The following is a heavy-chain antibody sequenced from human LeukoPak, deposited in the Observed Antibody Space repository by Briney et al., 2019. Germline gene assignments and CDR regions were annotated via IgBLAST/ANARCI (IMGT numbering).Heavy chain of an antibody. D-gene: IGHD2-8*01. V-gene: IGHV4-39*01. Sequence: SETLSLTCSVSGGSISSSSSYWGWIRQPPGKGLEWIGSIYYSGSSFDNPALKSRVTISVDTSKNQFSLKLSSVTAADTAVYYCARASIRVRIVLMVYAKPYYYYMDVWGKGTTVTVSS. CDR3: ARASIRVRIVLMVYAKPYYYYMDV. CDR1: GGSISSSSSY. J-gene: IGHJ6*03. CDR2: IYYSGSS.